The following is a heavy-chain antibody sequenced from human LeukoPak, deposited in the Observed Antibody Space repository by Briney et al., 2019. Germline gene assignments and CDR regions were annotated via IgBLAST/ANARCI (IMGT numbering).Heavy chain of an antibody. CDR1: GYTFTNYY. D-gene: IGHD3-10*01. V-gene: IGHV1-18*04. CDR2: INTYNGDT. J-gene: IGHJ4*02. Sequence: GASVKVSCKASGYTFTNYYIHWVRQAPGQGLEWLGWINTYNGDTNYVQKIQGRVTMTTDTSTSTVYMELRSLRSDDTAVYYCARDPAFYYGSGPFASGTSSSGIDYWGQGTLVTVSS. CDR3: ARDPAFYYGSGPFASGTSSSGIDY.